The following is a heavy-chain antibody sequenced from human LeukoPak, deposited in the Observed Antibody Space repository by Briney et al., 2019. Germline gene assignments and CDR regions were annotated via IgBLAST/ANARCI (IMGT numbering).Heavy chain of an antibody. D-gene: IGHD3-3*01. Sequence: NGSGPTLVKPTQTLTLTCTFSGFSLSASGVGVGWVRQPPGKALEWLALIYWNDDNHYSPSLKSRLTITKDTSKNQVVLTMTNMDPVDTATYFCARTYYDFWSDYRISERLDYWGQGTLVTVSS. CDR3: ARTYYDFWSDYRISERLDY. V-gene: IGHV2-5*01. CDR1: GFSLSASGVG. J-gene: IGHJ4*02. CDR2: IYWNDDN.